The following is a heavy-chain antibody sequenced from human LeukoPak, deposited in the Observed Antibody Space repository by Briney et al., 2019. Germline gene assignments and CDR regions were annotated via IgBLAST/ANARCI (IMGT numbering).Heavy chain of an antibody. D-gene: IGHD5-24*01. J-gene: IGHJ6*03. CDR2: ISAYNGNT. CDR1: GYTFTSYG. V-gene: IGHV1-18*01. Sequence: ASVKVSCKASGYTFTSYGISWVRQAPGQGLEWMGWISAYNGNTNYAQKLQGRVTMTTDTSTSTAYMELRSLRSDDTAVYYCARGRVEMATITRYYYYYMDVWGKGTTVTISS. CDR3: ARGRVEMATITRYYYYYMDV.